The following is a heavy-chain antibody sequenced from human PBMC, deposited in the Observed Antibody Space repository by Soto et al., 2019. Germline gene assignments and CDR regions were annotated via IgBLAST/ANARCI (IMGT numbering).Heavy chain of an antibody. Sequence: GASVKVSCKASGYTFTNYYMHWVRQAPGQGLEWMGVINPSGGYTSYAQKFQGRVTMTRDTSTTTVYMELSSLRSEDTAVYYCARGAIQVWSTPYYYYGMDVWGQGTTVTVSS. CDR1: GYTFTNYY. D-gene: IGHD5-18*01. J-gene: IGHJ6*02. CDR3: ARGAIQVWSTPYYYYGMDV. V-gene: IGHV1-46*01. CDR2: INPSGGYT.